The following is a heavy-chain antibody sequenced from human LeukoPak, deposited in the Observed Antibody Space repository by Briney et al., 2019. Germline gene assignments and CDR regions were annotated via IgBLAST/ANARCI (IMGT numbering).Heavy chain of an antibody. CDR1: GYTFIDYY. CDR3: ARGGGTYCTNGICYYFDY. V-gene: IGHV1-2*02. CDR2: ISPYSGGT. J-gene: IGHJ4*02. Sequence: ASVKVSYKASGYTFIDYYIHWVRQAPGQGLEWMGWISPYSGGTNYAQKFQGRVTMTRDTSISTAYMELSRLRSDDTAVYSCARGGGTYCTNGICYYFDYWGQGTLVTVSS. D-gene: IGHD2-8*01.